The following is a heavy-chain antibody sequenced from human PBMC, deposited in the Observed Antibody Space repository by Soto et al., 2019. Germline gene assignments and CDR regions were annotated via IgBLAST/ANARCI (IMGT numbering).Heavy chain of an antibody. CDR1: GYTFTSYY. Sequence: ASVKVSCKASGYTFTSYYMHWVRQAPGQGLEWMGIINPSGGSTSYAQKFQGRVTMTRDTSTSTVYMELSSLRSDDTAVYYCARDLPVYYYGSGSYGRDWGQGTLVTVSS. J-gene: IGHJ4*02. CDR3: ARDLPVYYYGSGSYGRD. CDR2: INPSGGST. D-gene: IGHD3-10*01. V-gene: IGHV1-46*01.